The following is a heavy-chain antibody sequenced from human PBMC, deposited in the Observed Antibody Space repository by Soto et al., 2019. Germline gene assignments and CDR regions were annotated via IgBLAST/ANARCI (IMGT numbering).Heavy chain of an antibody. J-gene: IGHJ6*02. Sequence: EVQLLESGGGLVQPGGSLRLSCAASGFTSSSYAMRWVRQAPGKGLEWVSGISGSGGSTYYADSVKGRFTISRDNSKNTLYLQVNSLRAEDTAVYYCAKDLASSDYYHYGMDVWGQGTTVTVSS. CDR3: AKDLASSDYYHYGMDV. D-gene: IGHD6-19*01. CDR1: GFTSSSYA. CDR2: ISGSGGST. V-gene: IGHV3-23*01.